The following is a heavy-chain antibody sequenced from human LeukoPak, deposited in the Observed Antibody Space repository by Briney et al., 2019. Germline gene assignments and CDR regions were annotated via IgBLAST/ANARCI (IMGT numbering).Heavy chain of an antibody. CDR1: SGSISGYY. CDR3: ARHVLTAGAIE. Sequence: TETLSLTCTVSSGSISGYYWSWLRQPPGKGLEWIAYIYYSETTNSNPSLNSRVTISLDTSKRQFSLKLSSVTAADTAVYYCARHVLTAGAIEWGQGTLVTVSS. J-gene: IGHJ4*02. CDR2: IYYSETT. V-gene: IGHV4-59*08. D-gene: IGHD1-26*01.